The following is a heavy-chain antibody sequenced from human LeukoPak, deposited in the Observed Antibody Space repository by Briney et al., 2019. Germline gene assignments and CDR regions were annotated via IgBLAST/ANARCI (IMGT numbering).Heavy chain of an antibody. CDR3: VRDSGMGLDAFDI. J-gene: IGHJ3*02. CDR2: TYYRSRWLN. V-gene: IGHV6-1*01. CDR1: GDSVSSNSAT. D-gene: IGHD3-10*01. Sequence: SQTLSLTCAIPGDSVSSNSATWNWIRQSPSRGLEWLGRTYYRSRWLNDYAVSVKGRVTVNPDTSKNQFSLQLHSVSPEDTAVYYCVRDSGMGLDAFDIRGQGTMVTVSS.